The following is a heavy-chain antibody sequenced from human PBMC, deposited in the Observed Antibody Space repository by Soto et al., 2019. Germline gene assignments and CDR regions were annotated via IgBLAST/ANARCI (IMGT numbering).Heavy chain of an antibody. V-gene: IGHV3-11*01. Sequence: LRLSGAASGFTFSDYYMSWIRQAPGKGLEWVSYISSGSTIYYADSVKGRFTISKDNAKNSLYLQMNSLRAEDTAVYYCASKGANTVYSRSWYPFDYWGQGTLVTVSS. CDR3: ASKGANTVYSRSWYPFDY. D-gene: IGHD6-13*01. CDR1: GFTFSDYY. J-gene: IGHJ4*02. CDR2: ISSGSTI.